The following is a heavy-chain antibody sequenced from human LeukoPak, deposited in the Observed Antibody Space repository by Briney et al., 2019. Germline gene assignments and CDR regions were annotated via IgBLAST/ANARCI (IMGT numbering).Heavy chain of an antibody. J-gene: IGHJ3*01. CDR2: ITATGAI. Sequence: PGGSLRLSCAASGFTFTTYDMHWVRQATGKGLEWVSAITATGAIYYADSVKGRFTLSGDSVKDSLYLQMSSLRAGDTAVYYCVRVDRPLHAFDLWGQGTMVTVSS. D-gene: IGHD2-2*03. V-gene: IGHV3-13*01. CDR3: VRVDRPLHAFDL. CDR1: GFTFTTYD.